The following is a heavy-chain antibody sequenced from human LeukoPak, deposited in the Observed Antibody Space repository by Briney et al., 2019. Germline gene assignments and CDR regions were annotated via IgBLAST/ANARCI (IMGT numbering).Heavy chain of an antibody. Sequence: SGGSLRLSCAASGFTFSSYSMNWVRQAPGKGLEWVSSISSSSYIYYADSVKGRFTISRDNAKNSLYLQMNSLRAEDTAVYYCARDRTHYYYYMDVWGKGTTVTVSS. CDR1: GFTFSSYS. D-gene: IGHD2-2*01. J-gene: IGHJ6*03. V-gene: IGHV3-21*01. CDR2: ISSSSYI. CDR3: ARDRTHYYYYMDV.